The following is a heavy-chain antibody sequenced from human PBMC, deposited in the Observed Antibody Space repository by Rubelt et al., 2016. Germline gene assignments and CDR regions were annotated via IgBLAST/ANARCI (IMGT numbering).Heavy chain of an antibody. Sequence: EVQLVESGGGLVQPGGSLRLSCAASGFTFSSYAMHWVRQAPGKGLEWVSVIYRGGSTYYADSVKGRFTISRDESKNTLYFQKNSLRAEDTAVYYCVRDSSGYLGPLDDWGQGTLVTVSS. CDR1: GFTFSSYA. CDR3: VRDSSGYLGPLDD. J-gene: IGHJ4*02. D-gene: IGHD3-22*01. CDR2: IYRGGST. V-gene: IGHV3-66*01.